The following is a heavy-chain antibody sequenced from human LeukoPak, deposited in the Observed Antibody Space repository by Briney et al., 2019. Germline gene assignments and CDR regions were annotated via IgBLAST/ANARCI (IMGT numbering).Heavy chain of an antibody. CDR3: ARYGKLGYCSSTSCPNY. CDR2: INPNSGGT. J-gene: IGHJ4*02. V-gene: IGHV1-2*02. Sequence: ASVKVSCKASGYTLTGYYIHWVRQAPGQGLECMGWINPNSGGTNYAQKFQGRVTMTRDTSISTAYMELSRLRSDDTAVYYCARYGKLGYCSSTSCPNYWGQGTLVTVSS. CDR1: GYTLTGYY. D-gene: IGHD2-2*01.